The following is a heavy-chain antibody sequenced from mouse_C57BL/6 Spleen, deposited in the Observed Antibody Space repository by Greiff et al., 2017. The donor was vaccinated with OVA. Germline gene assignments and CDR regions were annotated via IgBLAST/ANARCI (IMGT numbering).Heavy chain of an antibody. CDR2: ISYDGSN. V-gene: IGHV3-6*01. CDR1: GYSITSGYC. CDR3: ARDEAYYGNYEGWFAY. Sequence: EVHLVESGPGLVKPSQSLSLTCSVTGYSITSGYCWNWIRQFPGNKLEWMGYISYDGSNNYNPSLKNRISITRDTSKNQFFLKLNSVTTEDTATYYCARDEAYYGNYEGWFAYWGQGTLVTVSA. J-gene: IGHJ3*01. D-gene: IGHD2-10*01.